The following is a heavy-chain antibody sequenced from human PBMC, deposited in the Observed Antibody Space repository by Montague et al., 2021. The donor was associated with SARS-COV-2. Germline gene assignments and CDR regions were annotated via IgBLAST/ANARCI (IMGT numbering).Heavy chain of an antibody. J-gene: IGHJ3*01. CDR2: IYYTGST. CDR3: ARPGRGYSYGLDAFEV. CDR1: GGSISNSIYY. Sequence: SETLSLTRTVSGGSISNSIYYWGWIRQPPGKGLEWIGSIYYTGSTYYXPSLKSRVTISMNTSNNQFFLELTSVTAADTAVYYCARPGRGYSYGLDAFEVWGQGTMVTVSS. V-gene: IGHV4-39*01. D-gene: IGHD5-18*01.